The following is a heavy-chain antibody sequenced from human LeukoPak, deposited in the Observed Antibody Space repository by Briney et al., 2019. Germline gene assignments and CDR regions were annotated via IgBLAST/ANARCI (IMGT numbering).Heavy chain of an antibody. J-gene: IGHJ3*02. Sequence: GGSLRLSCAASGFTFSKYAMTWVRQAPGKGLEWVSAISSSTLKIYYADSVKGRFTISRDNSKNTLYLQMNSVRAEDTAVYYCARDSESTRELRDAFDIWGQGTMVTVSS. V-gene: IGHV3-23*01. D-gene: IGHD2-2*01. CDR1: GFTFSKYA. CDR2: ISSSTLKI. CDR3: ARDSESTRELRDAFDI.